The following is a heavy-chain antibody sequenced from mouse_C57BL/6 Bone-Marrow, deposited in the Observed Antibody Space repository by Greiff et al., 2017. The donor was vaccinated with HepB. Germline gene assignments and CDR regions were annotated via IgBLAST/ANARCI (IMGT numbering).Heavy chain of an antibody. CDR1: GYTFTDHT. J-gene: IGHJ4*01. V-gene: IGHV1-78*01. CDR2: IYPRDGST. Sequence: VKLQESDAELVKPGASVKISCKVSGYTFTDHTIHWMKQRPEQGLEWIGYIYPRDGSTKYNEKFKGKATLTADKSSSTAYMQLNSLTSEDSAVYFCARPYGSRGDYAMDYWGQGTSVTVSS. D-gene: IGHD1-1*01. CDR3: ARPYGSRGDYAMDY.